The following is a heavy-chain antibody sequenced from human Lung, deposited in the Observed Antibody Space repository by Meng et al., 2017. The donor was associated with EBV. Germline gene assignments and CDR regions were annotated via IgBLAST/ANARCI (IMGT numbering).Heavy chain of an antibody. CDR3: AREYSSSSGLPGP. Sequence: QVQLHDAGPGRVKPSQTLSLTCTGSGGSIRFGDYYWSWIRQPPGKVLGWIGYIYDSGSTSYNPSLMSRVTISVDTSRNQFSLKLTSVTAADTAVYYCAREYSSSSGLPGPWGQGTLVTVSS. CDR1: GGSIRFGDYY. CDR2: IYDSGST. V-gene: IGHV4-30-4*08. D-gene: IGHD6-6*01. J-gene: IGHJ5*02.